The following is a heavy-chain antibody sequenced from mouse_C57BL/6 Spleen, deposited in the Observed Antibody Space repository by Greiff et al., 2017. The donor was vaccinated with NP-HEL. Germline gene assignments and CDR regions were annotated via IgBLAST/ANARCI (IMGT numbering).Heavy chain of an antibody. CDR1: GYTFTSYW. CDR3: ARRSVPCSMDY. V-gene: IGHV1-55*01. CDR2: IYPGSGST. Sequence: VQLQQSGAELVKPGASVKMSCKASGYTFTSYWITWVKQRPGQGLEWIGDIYPGSGSTNYNEKFKSKATLTVDTSSSTAYMQLSSLTSEDSAVYYCARRSVPCSMDYWGQGTSVTVSS. J-gene: IGHJ4*01.